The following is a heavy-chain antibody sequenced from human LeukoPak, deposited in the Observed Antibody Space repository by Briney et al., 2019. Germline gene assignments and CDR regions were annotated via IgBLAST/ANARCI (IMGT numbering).Heavy chain of an antibody. D-gene: IGHD1-1*01. J-gene: IGHJ2*01. Sequence: SETLSLTCTVSGGSIRSYYWSWIRHPPGEGLEWISYLYYSASNNYNPSLRSRVTISIATSKNQFSLKLISVIDADTAVYYCVRHTTGWPPFDYWGRGTLVTVSS. CDR1: GGSIRSYY. V-gene: IGHV4-59*08. CDR3: VRHTTGWPPFDY. CDR2: LYYSASN.